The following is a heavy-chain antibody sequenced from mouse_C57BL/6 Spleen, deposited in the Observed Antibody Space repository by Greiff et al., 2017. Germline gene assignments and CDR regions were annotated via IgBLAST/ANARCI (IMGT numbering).Heavy chain of an antibody. CDR3: TYAYGSSYGYFDV. D-gene: IGHD1-1*01. J-gene: IGHJ1*03. Sequence: EVQLQQSGAELVRPGASVKLSCTASGFNIKDDYMHWVKQRPEQGLEWIGWIDPENGDTEYASKFQGKATITADTSSNTAYLQLSSLTSEDTAVYYCTYAYGSSYGYFDVWGTGTTVTVSS. CDR1: GFNIKDDY. CDR2: IDPENGDT. V-gene: IGHV14-4*01.